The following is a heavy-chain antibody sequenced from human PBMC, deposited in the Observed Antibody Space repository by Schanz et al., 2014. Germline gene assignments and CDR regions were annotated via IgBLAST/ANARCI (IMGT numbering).Heavy chain of an antibody. CDR1: GFTFSTYS. CDR3: ARDVYGDYEENFFDY. J-gene: IGHJ4*02. V-gene: IGHV3-21*01. Sequence: EVQLVESGGCLVRPGGSLRLSCAASGFTFSTYSMNWVRQAPGKGLEWVSFISTSGTYMYYADSVKGRFTISRDNAKNSLYLQLNSLRAEDTAVYYCARDVYGDYEENFFDYWGQGTLVTVSS. CDR2: ISTSGTYM. D-gene: IGHD4-17*01.